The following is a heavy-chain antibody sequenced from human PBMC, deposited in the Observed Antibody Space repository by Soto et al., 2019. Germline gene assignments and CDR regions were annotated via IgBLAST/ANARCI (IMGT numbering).Heavy chain of an antibody. CDR3: ARDLVGLTHFDY. D-gene: IGHD2-8*02. J-gene: IGHJ4*02. CDR2: IYYLGRT. V-gene: IGHV4-59*01. CDR1: GDSISTYY. Sequence: QVQLQESGPGLVKPSETLSLTCTVSGDSISTYYWNWVRQPLGKGLEWIGYIYYLGRTNYNPSLRSRVTMSLDTSQNQISLNLNSVTAADTAVYYCARDLVGLTHFDYWGQGILVTVSS.